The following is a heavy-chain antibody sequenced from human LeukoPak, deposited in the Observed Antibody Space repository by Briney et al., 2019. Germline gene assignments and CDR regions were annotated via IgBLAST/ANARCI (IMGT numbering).Heavy chain of an antibody. V-gene: IGHV3-13*01. J-gene: IGHJ6*02. CDR1: GFTFSSYD. CDR2: IGTAGDT. D-gene: IGHD2-15*01. CDR3: ARWVAAEGMGV. Sequence: PGGSLRLSCAASGFTFSSYDMHWVRQATGEGLEWVSAIGTAGDTYYPGSVKGRFTISRENAKNSMYLQMNSLRAGDTAVYYCARWVAAEGMGVWGQGTTVTVSS.